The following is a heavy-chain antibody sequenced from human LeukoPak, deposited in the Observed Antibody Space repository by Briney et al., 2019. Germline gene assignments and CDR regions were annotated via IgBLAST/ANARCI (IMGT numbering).Heavy chain of an antibody. D-gene: IGHD3-9*01. Sequence: PGGSLRLSCTTSKFNFNSYGMHWVRQAPGKGLEWVAVISYDGSNKYYADSVKGRFTISRDNSKNTLYLQMNSLRAEDTAVYYCAKVSDYDILTGLNYWGQGTLVTVSS. CDR2: ISYDGSNK. J-gene: IGHJ4*02. CDR3: AKVSDYDILTGLNY. CDR1: KFNFNSYG. V-gene: IGHV3-30*18.